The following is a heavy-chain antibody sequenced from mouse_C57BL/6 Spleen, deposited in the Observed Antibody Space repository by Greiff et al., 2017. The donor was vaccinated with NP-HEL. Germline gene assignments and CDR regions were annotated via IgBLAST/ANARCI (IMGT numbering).Heavy chain of an antibody. CDR2: IYPGDGDT. J-gene: IGHJ2*01. Sequence: QVQLQQSGAELVKPGASVKISCKASGYAFSSYWMNWVKQRPGKGLEWIGQIYPGDGDTNYNGKFKGKATLTADKSSSTAYMQLSSLTSEDSAVYFCARDSTGGSSLCYFDYWGQGTTLTVSA. D-gene: IGHD1-1*01. CDR3: ARDSTGGSSLCYFDY. V-gene: IGHV1-80*01. CDR1: GYAFSSYW.